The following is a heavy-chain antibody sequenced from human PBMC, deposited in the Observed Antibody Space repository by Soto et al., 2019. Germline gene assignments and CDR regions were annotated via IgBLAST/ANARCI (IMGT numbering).Heavy chain of an antibody. V-gene: IGHV1-18*01. CDR1: GYTFTSYG. CDR3: ARDLGGSYYAPVDY. CDR2: ISAYNGNT. J-gene: IGHJ4*02. Sequence: QVQLVQSGAEVKKPGASVKVSCKASGYTFTSYGISWVRQAPGQGLEWMGWISAYNGNTKYAQKLQGRVTTTTDTSTSTAYMELRSLRSYDTAAYYCARDLGGSYYAPVDYWGQGTLVTVST. D-gene: IGHD1-26*01.